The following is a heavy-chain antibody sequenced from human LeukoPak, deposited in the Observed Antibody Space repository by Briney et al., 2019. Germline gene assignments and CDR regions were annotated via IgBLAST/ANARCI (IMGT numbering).Heavy chain of an antibody. Sequence: SETLSLTCIVSGYSISSGYYWGWIRQPPGKGLEWIGSIYRSGSSLYNPSLKSRVTISVDTSKNQFSLKLTSVTAADTAVYYCARDPRGGGLDFDYWGQGTLVTVSS. CDR2: IYRSGSS. D-gene: IGHD2-15*01. CDR3: ARDPRGGGLDFDY. J-gene: IGHJ4*02. CDR1: GYSISSGYY. V-gene: IGHV4-38-2*02.